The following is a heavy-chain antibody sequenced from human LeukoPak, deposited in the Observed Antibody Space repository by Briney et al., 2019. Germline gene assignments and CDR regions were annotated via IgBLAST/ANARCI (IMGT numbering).Heavy chain of an antibody. V-gene: IGHV4-59*01. CDR3: AGSSPAWYFDL. J-gene: IGHJ2*01. CDR2: IYYSGST. Sequence: PSETLSLTCTVSGGSISSYYWSWIRQPPGKGLEWIGYIYYSGSTNYNPSLKSRVTISVDTSKNQFSLKLSSVTAADTAVYYCAGSSPAWYFDLWGRGTLVTVSS. D-gene: IGHD2-2*01. CDR1: GGSISSYY.